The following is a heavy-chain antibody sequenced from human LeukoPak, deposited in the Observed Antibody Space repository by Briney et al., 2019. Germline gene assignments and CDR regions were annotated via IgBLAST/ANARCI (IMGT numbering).Heavy chain of an antibody. V-gene: IGHV3-33*01. CDR1: GFTFSSYG. J-gene: IGHJ4*02. CDR2: IWYDGSNK. D-gene: IGHD3-16*01. CDR3: ARDLGIHVRVGGFDS. Sequence: HSGGSLRLSCAASGFTFSSYGMHWVRQAPGKGLEWVAVIWYDGSNKYYADSVKGRFTISRDNSKNTLYLQMNSLRAEDTAVYYCARDLGIHVRVGGFDSWGQGTLVTVSS.